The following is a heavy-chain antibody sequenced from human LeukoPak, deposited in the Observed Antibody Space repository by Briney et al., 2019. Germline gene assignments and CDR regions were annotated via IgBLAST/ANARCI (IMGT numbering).Heavy chain of an antibody. J-gene: IGHJ6*04. D-gene: IGHD2-15*01. CDR1: GYTFTRYG. V-gene: IGHV1-18*01. CDR2: ISAYNGKT. Sequence: GASVKVSCKASGYTFTRYGISWVRQAPGQGLEWMGWISAYNGKTDYAQKLQGRVTMTTDTSTNTAYMELRSLTSDDTALYYCAREGCSGRSCNYGYYYYGMDVWAKGTTVTVSS. CDR3: AREGCSGRSCNYGYYYYGMDV.